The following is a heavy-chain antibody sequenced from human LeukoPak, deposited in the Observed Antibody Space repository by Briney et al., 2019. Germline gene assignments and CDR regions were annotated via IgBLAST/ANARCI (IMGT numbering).Heavy chain of an antibody. CDR1: GGSISSYY. J-gene: IGHJ4*02. CDR3: ARHSSSGWFPFDC. Sequence: SETLSLTCTVSGGSISSYYWSWIRQPPGKGLEWIGYIYYSGSTNYNPSLKSRVTISVDTSKNQFSLKLSSVTAADTAVYYCARHSSSGWFPFDCWGQGTLVTVSS. D-gene: IGHD6-19*01. V-gene: IGHV4-59*08. CDR2: IYYSGST.